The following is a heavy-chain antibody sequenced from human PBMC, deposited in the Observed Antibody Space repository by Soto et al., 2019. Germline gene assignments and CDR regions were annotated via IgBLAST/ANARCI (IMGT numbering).Heavy chain of an antibody. V-gene: IGHV4-39*01. CDR1: GGSISSSSYY. Sequence: PSETLSLTCTVSGGSISSSSYYWGWIRQPPGKGLEWIGSIYYSGNTYYNPSLKSRVTISVDTAKNQFSLKLSSVTAADTAVYYCARQYYFGSGSYDDQRFVLWCQGTLVTVPS. CDR3: ARQYYFGSGSYDDQRFVL. J-gene: IGHJ4*02. D-gene: IGHD3-10*01. CDR2: IYYSGNT.